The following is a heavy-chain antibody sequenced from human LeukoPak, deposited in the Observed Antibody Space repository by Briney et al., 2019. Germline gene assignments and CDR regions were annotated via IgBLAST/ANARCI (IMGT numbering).Heavy chain of an antibody. Sequence: PSETLSLTCTVSGGSISSGDYYWSWIRQPPGKGLEWIGYIYYGGSTYYNPSLKSRVTISVDTSKNQFSLKLSSVTAADTAVYYCARDGVFYYDSSGYSFFDYWGQGTLVTVSS. D-gene: IGHD3-22*01. J-gene: IGHJ4*02. CDR1: GGSISSGDYY. CDR3: ARDGVFYYDSSGYSFFDY. V-gene: IGHV4-30-4*08. CDR2: IYYGGST.